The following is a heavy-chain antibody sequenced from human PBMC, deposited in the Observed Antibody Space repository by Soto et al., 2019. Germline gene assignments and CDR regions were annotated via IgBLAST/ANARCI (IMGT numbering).Heavy chain of an antibody. CDR1: GGSFIRYY. V-gene: IGHV4-34*01. Sequence: SETLYLTCAVYGGSFIRYYWSWIRLPPGKGLEWIGEINHSGSTNYNPSLKSRVTISVDTSKNQFPLKLSSVTAADTAVYYCPRRNGNSGSYYGSWYFDLWGRGTLVTVS. CDR3: PRRNGNSGSYYGSWYFDL. D-gene: IGHD1-26*01. CDR2: INHSGST. J-gene: IGHJ2*01.